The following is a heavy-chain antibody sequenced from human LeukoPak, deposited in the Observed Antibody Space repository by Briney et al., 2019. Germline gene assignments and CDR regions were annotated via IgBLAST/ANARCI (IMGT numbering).Heavy chain of an antibody. D-gene: IGHD3-3*01. CDR1: GFTFSSYA. J-gene: IGHJ4*02. CDR3: AREGNYDFWSGYYTPPYFDY. Sequence: GGSLRLSCAASGFTFSSYAMHWVRQAPGKGLEWVAVISYDGSNKYYADSVKGRFTISRDNSKNTLYLQMNSLRAEDTAVYYCAREGNYDFWSGYYTPPYFDYWGQGTLVTVSS. CDR2: ISYDGSNK. V-gene: IGHV3-30*04.